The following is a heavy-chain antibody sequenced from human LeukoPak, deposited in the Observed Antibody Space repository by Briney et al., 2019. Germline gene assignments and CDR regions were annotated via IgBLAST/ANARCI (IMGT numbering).Heavy chain of an antibody. J-gene: IGHJ4*02. CDR1: GGSISSGGYS. CDR2: IYYSGST. CDR3: AVGIAAAGSYFDY. D-gene: IGHD6-13*01. Sequence: PSETLSLTCTVSGGSISSGGYSWSWIRPHPGKGLEWIGYIYYSGSTYYNPSLKSRVTISVDTSKNQFSLKLSSVTAADTAVYYCAVGIAAAGSYFDYWGQGTLVTVSS. V-gene: IGHV4-31*03.